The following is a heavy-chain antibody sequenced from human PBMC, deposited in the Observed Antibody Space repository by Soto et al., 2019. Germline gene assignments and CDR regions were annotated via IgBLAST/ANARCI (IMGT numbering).Heavy chain of an antibody. Sequence: GGSLRLSCLASGFSFNSFNMNWIRRAPGRGLEWVASITVGGDNIYYGDSVQGRFTISRDNSKRSVFLDLNSLRVEDTAVYYCARDLGLLQSLFDYWGQGTLVTVSS. CDR3: ARDLGLLQSLFDY. D-gene: IGHD1-1*01. CDR2: ITVGGDNI. V-gene: IGHV3-21*01. J-gene: IGHJ4*02. CDR1: GFSFNSFN.